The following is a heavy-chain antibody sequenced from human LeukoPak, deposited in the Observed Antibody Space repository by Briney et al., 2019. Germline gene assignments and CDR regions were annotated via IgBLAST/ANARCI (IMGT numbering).Heavy chain of an antibody. CDR2: ISSSGSTI. CDR3: AREEGDYYDSSGLELTT. Sequence: GGSLRLSRAASGFTFSDYYMSWIRQAPGKGLEWVSYISSSGSTIYYADSVKGRFTISRDNAKNSLYLQMNSLRAEDTAVYYCAREEGDYYDSSGLELTTWGQGTLVTVSS. D-gene: IGHD3-22*01. CDR1: GFTFSDYY. V-gene: IGHV3-11*01. J-gene: IGHJ5*02.